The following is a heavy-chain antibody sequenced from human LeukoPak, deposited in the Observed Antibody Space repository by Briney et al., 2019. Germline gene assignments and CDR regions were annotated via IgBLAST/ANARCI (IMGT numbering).Heavy chain of an antibody. V-gene: IGHV3-66*01. CDR1: GLTVSNNY. J-gene: IGHJ2*01. D-gene: IGHD2-15*01. CDR2: IYSGGST. CDR3: ARTRTYSLDL. Sequence: PGGSLRLSCAASGLTVSNNYMSWVRQAPGKGLEWVSIIYSGGSTYYADSVKGRFTISRDISKNTLWLQMNSLRVEDTAVYYCARTRTYSLDLWGRGTLVTVSS.